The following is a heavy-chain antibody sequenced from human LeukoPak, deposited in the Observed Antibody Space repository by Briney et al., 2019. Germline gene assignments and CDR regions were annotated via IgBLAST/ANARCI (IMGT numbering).Heavy chain of an antibody. V-gene: IGHV3-30*18. Sequence: GGSLRLSCAASGXTFSSYGMHWVRQAPGKGLEWVAVISYDGSNKYYADSVKGRFTISRDNSKNTLYLQMNSLRAEDTAVYYCAKDIAAAAGTYIDYWGQGTLVTVSS. J-gene: IGHJ4*02. CDR3: AKDIAAAAGTYIDY. CDR2: ISYDGSNK. CDR1: GXTFSSYG. D-gene: IGHD6-13*01.